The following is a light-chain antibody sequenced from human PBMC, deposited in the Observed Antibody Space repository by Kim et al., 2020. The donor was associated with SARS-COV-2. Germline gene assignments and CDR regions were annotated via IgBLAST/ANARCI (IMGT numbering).Light chain of an antibody. CDR1: VLAKKY. V-gene: IGLV3-27*01. J-gene: IGLJ3*02. CDR2: KDS. Sequence: VAPGQTARITCSGDVLAKKYARWFQQKPGQAPVVVIYKDSERPAGIPERFSGSRSGTTVILTISGAQVEDEADYYCYSAADNNRVFGGGTKLTVL. CDR3: YSAADNNRV.